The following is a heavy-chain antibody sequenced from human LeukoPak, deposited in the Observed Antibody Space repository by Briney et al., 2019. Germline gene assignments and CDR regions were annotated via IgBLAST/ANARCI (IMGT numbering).Heavy chain of an antibody. V-gene: IGHV1-69*01. D-gene: IGHD2-2*01. J-gene: IGHJ4*02. CDR2: TILIFGTV. CDR1: GGTFCSYV. Sequence: ASVKVSFKASGGTFCSYVISRVRQAPGLGLEWMGGTILIFGTVNYAQKFQGRVTIPADESTSTAYMELSSLRSEDTAVYYCARPVGCTSCYATDYWGQGTLVTVSS. CDR3: ARPVGCTSCYATDY.